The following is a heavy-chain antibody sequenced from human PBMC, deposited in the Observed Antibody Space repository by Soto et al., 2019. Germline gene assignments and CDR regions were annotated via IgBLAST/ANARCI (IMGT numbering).Heavy chain of an antibody. J-gene: IGHJ6*02. D-gene: IGHD4-17*01. CDR1: GGTFSSYA. CDR3: ARTTVTTQVYPYYYYGMDV. CDR2: IIPMFGTA. Sequence: QVQLVQSGAEVKKPGSSVKVSCKTSGGTFSSYAISWVRQAPGQGLEWMGEIIPMFGTAKFAQKFQGRVKITADKPTSTAYMEMSSLRSEDTALYYCARTTVTTQVYPYYYYGMDVWGQGTTFTVSS. V-gene: IGHV1-69*06.